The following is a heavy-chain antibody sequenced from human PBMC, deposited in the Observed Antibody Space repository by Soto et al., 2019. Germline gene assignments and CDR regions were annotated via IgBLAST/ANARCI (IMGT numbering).Heavy chain of an antibody. D-gene: IGHD4-17*01. V-gene: IGHV3-23*01. CDR3: AKGDYGGNLAKVGEYYYYYGMDV. CDR1: GFTFSSYA. Sequence: GGSLRLSCAASGFTFSSYAMSWVRQAPGKGLEWVSAISGSGGSTYYAGSVKGRFTISRDNSKNTLYLQMNSLRAEDTAVYYCAKGDYGGNLAKVGEYYYYYGMDVWGQGTTVTVSS. J-gene: IGHJ6*02. CDR2: ISGSGGST.